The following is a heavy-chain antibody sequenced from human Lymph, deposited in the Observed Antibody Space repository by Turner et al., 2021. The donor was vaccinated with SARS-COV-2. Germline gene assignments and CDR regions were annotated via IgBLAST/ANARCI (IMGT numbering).Heavy chain of an antibody. D-gene: IGHD5-12*01. CDR2: IYPGDSDT. V-gene: IGHV5-51*01. J-gene: IGHJ4*02. CDR3: ARLPIARGYSGYDFYYFDY. Sequence: EVQLLQSGAEVKKPGASLKISCKASGYSVPTYWIGWVRQMPGKGLEWMGIIYPGDSDTRYSPSFQGQVTISSNKSISTAYLQWSSLKASDTAMYYCARLPIARGYSGYDFYYFDYWGQGTLVTFSS. CDR1: GYSVPTYW.